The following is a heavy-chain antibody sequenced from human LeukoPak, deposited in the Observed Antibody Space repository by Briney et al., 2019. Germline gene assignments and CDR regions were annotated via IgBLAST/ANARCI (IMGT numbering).Heavy chain of an antibody. CDR3: ARGSSRSPRDAFDI. J-gene: IGHJ3*02. CDR2: IYSGGSA. CDR1: GFTVSSNY. V-gene: IGHV3-53*01. Sequence: GGSLRLSCAASGFTVSSNYMSWVRQAPGKGLEWVSVIYSGGSAYYADSVKGRFTISRDNSKNTLYLQMNSLRAEDTAVYYCARGSSRSPRDAFDIWGQGTMVSVSS.